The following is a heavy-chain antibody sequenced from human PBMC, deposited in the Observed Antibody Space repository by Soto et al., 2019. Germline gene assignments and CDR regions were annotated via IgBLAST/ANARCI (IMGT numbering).Heavy chain of an antibody. D-gene: IGHD3-16*01. Sequence: PGGSLRLSCAASGFTVSSNYMNWVRQAPGKGLEWVSSISSSSSYIYYADSVKGRFTISRDNAKNSLYLQMNSLRAEDTAVYYCARVFGASNWFDPWGQGTLVTISS. V-gene: IGHV3-21*01. CDR2: ISSSSSYI. J-gene: IGHJ5*02. CDR3: ARVFGASNWFDP. CDR1: GFTVSSNY.